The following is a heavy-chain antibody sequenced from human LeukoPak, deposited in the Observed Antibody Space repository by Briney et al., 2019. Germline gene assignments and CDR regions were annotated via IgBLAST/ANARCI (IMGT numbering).Heavy chain of an antibody. J-gene: IGHJ4*02. CDR2: IYSGGST. Sequence: PGGSVRLSCAASGFTLSSNYMSWVRQAPGKGLEWVPVIYSGGSTYYADSVKGRFTISRHNSKNTMYLQMNSLRAEDTAVYYCARERWGSGVSADYWGQGTLVTVSS. CDR3: ARERWGSGVSADY. D-gene: IGHD3-10*01. CDR1: GFTLSSNY. V-gene: IGHV3-53*04.